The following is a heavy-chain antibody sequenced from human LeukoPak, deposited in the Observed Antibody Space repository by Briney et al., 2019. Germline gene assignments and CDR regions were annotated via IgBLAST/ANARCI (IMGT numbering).Heavy chain of an antibody. D-gene: IGHD4-17*01. CDR1: GGSFSGYY. V-gene: IGHV4-34*01. J-gene: IGHJ4*02. CDR3: ARAFYGDFRFDY. CDR2: IYHSGST. Sequence: PSETLSLTCAVYGGSFSGYYWGWIRQPPGKGLEWIGSIYHSGSTYYNPSLKSRVTISVDTSKNQFSLKLSSVTAADTAVYYCARAFYGDFRFDYWGQGTLVTVSS.